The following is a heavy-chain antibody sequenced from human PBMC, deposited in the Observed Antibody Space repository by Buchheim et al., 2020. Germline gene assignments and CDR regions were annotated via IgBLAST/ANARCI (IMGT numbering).Heavy chain of an antibody. Sequence: QVQLVESGGGLVKPGGSLRLSCAASGFTFSDYYMSWIRQAPGKGLEWVSYISSSGSTIYYADSVKGRFTISRDNAKNSMYLQMNSLRAEDTAVYYCARSRGYYDFWSGYYREPGDYYGMDVWGQGTT. CDR3: ARSRGYYDFWSGYYREPGDYYGMDV. CDR2: ISSSGSTI. J-gene: IGHJ6*02. V-gene: IGHV3-11*01. CDR1: GFTFSDYY. D-gene: IGHD3-3*01.